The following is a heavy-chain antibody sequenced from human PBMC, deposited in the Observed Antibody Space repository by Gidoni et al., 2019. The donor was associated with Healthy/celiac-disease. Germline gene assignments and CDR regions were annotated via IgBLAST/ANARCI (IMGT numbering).Heavy chain of an antibody. CDR2: ISSDGSNK. J-gene: IGHJ4*02. D-gene: IGHD4-17*01. Sequence: QVQLVESGGGGVQPGRSLRLSCAASGVTFSSYGMHWVRQAPGKGLEWVAVISSDGSNKYYADSLKGRFTISRDNSKNTLYLQMNSLRAEDTAVYYCAKDEDGSGDYQGGHFDYWGQGTLVTVSS. CDR1: GVTFSSYG. V-gene: IGHV3-30*18. CDR3: AKDEDGSGDYQGGHFDY.